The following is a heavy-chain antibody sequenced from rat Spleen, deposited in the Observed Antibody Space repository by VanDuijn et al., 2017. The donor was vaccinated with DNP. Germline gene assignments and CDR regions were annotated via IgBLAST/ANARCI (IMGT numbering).Heavy chain of an antibody. CDR1: GFTFSDYF. Sequence: EVQLVESDGGLVQPGRSLKLSCVASGFTFSDYFMAWARQAPTKGLEWVAAISYDGRSAYYRDPVKGRFTISRDNEKNIVCLQMDSLRSEDTATYYCARRVPHDNYFDYWGQGVMVTVSS. CDR2: ISYDGRSA. J-gene: IGHJ2*01. D-gene: IGHD1-7*01. V-gene: IGHV5-29*01. CDR3: ARRVPHDNYFDY.